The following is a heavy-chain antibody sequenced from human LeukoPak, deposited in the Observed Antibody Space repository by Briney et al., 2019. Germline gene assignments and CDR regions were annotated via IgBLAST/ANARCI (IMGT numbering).Heavy chain of an antibody. CDR1: GGSISSSSYY. Sequence: SETLSLTCTVSGGSISSSSYYWGWIRQPPGKGLEWIGSIYHSGSTYYNPSLKSRVTISVDTSKNQFSLKLSSVTAADTAVYYCARVLRATVTIDDWGQGTLVTVSS. D-gene: IGHD4-17*01. V-gene: IGHV4-39*01. CDR2: IYHSGST. J-gene: IGHJ4*02. CDR3: ARVLRATVTIDD.